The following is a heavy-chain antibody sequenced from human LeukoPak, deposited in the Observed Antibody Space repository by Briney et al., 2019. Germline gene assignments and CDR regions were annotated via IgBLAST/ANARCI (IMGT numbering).Heavy chain of an antibody. D-gene: IGHD4-17*01. CDR3: ARHANDGDYPLDY. CDR2: NYYTGSP. J-gene: IGHJ4*02. CDR1: GGSISGYY. Sequence: PSQTLSLTCTVSGGSISGYYWSWFRQPPGMGLEWIGYNYYTGSPNYNPSLKSRVTISVDTSNTQFSLRLSSVTAADTAVYYCARHANDGDYPLDYWGQGTLVTVSS. V-gene: IGHV4-59*08.